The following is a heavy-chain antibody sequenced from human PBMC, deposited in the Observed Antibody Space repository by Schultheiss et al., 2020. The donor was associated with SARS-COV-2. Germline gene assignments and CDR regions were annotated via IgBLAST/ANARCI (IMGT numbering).Heavy chain of an antibody. Sequence: SQTLSLTCTVSGGSIRSGESYWSWIRQSPGKGLEWIGYIYYSGSTYYNPSLKSRVTISVDTSKNQFSLHLSSVTAADTAVYYCARQEGTGANWGQGILVTVSS. D-gene: IGHD3-10*01. V-gene: IGHV4-30-4*01. J-gene: IGHJ4*02. CDR2: IYYSGST. CDR3: ARQEGTGAN. CDR1: GGSIRSGESY.